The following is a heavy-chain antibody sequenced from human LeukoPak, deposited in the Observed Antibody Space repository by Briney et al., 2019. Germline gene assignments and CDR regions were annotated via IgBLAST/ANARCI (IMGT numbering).Heavy chain of an antibody. D-gene: IGHD3-10*01. Sequence: ASVKVSCKASGYTFTSYYMHWVRQAPGQGLEWMGIINPSGGSTSYAQKFQGRVTMTRDMSTSTVYMEPSSLRSEDTAVYYCAREGPNDGDYYYYYYMDVWGKGTTVTVSS. J-gene: IGHJ6*03. CDR2: INPSGGST. V-gene: IGHV1-46*01. CDR1: GYTFTSYY. CDR3: AREGPNDGDYYYYYYMDV.